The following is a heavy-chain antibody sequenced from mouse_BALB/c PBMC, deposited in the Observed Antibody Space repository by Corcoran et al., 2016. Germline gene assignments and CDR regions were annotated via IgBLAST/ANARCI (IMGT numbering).Heavy chain of an antibody. CDR2: INPYNDGT. J-gene: IGHJ3*01. CDR3: ARNYGSSQAWFAY. CDR1: GYTFTSYV. D-gene: IGHD1-1*01. V-gene: IGHV1S136*01. Sequence: EVQLQQSGPELVKPGASVKMSCKASGYTFTSYVMHWVKQKPGQGLEWIGYINPYNDGTKYNEKFKGKATLTSDKSSRTAYMELSSLTSEDSAVYYCARNYGSSQAWFAYWGQGTLVTVSA.